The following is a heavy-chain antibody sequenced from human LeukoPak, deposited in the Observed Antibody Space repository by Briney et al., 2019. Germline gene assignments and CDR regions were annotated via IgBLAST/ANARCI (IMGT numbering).Heavy chain of an antibody. J-gene: IGHJ6*02. CDR1: GFTFDDYA. CDR3: AKDKVPSWAGTFDGMDV. D-gene: IGHD6-19*01. CDR2: ISWNSGSI. V-gene: IGHV3-9*01. Sequence: PGRSLRLSCAASGFTFDDYAMRWVRQAPGKGLEWVSGISWNSGSIGYADSVKGRFTISRDNAKNSLYLQMNSLRAEDTALYCCAKDKVPSWAGTFDGMDVWGQGTTVTVSS.